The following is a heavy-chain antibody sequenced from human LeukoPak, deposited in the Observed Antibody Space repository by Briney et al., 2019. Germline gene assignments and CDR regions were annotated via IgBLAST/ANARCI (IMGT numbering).Heavy chain of an antibody. CDR3: AKDPRYSSGWDFDY. CDR1: GFTFDDYA. D-gene: IGHD6-19*01. J-gene: IGHJ4*02. CDR2: ISWNSGSI. Sequence: SGGSLRLSCAASGFTFDDYAMHWVRQAPGKGLEWVSGISWNSGSIGYADSVKGRFTISGDNAKNSLYLQMNSLRAEDTALYYCAKDPRYSSGWDFDYWGQGTLVTVSS. V-gene: IGHV3-9*01.